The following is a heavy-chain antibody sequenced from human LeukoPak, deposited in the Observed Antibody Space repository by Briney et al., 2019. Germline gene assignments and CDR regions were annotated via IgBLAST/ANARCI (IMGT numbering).Heavy chain of an antibody. V-gene: IGHV3-23*01. CDR1: GFTFSNYA. D-gene: IGHD1-26*01. CDR2: TSGSGVST. Sequence: PGGSLRLSCVASGFTFSNYAFNWVRQAPGKGLEWVSVTSGSGVSTYYADSVKGRFTVSRDNSKNTLYLQMNSLRAEDTAVYYCARDVSGSCLFDYWGQGTLVTVSS. J-gene: IGHJ4*02. CDR3: ARDVSGSCLFDY.